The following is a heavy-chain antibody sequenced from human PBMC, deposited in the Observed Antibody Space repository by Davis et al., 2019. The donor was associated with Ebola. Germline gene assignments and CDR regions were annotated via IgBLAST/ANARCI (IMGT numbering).Heavy chain of an antibody. Sequence: AGSLTLSCAASGFTFSSYSMNWVRPAPGKGLEWVSSISTSSSYIYYADSVKGRFTISRNNARNSLYLQMNSLRAEDTAVYYWARARITMVQGVKGRHNYYYYGMDVWGQGTTVTVSS. CDR3: ARARITMVQGVKGRHNYYYYGMDV. CDR2: ISTSSSYI. CDR1: GFTFSSYS. J-gene: IGHJ6*02. D-gene: IGHD3-10*01. V-gene: IGHV3-21*01.